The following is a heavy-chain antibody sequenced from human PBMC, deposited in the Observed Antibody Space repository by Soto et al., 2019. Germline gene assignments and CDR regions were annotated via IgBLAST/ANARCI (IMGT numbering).Heavy chain of an antibody. CDR3: SLSDRYYGMDV. CDR2: ISTTGGST. Sequence: PGGSLRLSCAASGFTFSSYAMSWVRQAPGKRLEWVSSISTTGGSTYYADSVKGRFTISRDNSNNTLYLQMNSLRAEDTAVYYCSLSDRYYGMDVWGLGTTVTV. CDR1: GFTFSSYA. V-gene: IGHV3-23*01. J-gene: IGHJ6*02.